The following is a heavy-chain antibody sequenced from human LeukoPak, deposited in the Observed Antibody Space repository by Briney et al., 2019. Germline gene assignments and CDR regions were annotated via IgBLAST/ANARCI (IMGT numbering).Heavy chain of an antibody. CDR2: VIPIFGTA. Sequence: ASVKVSCKASGGTFSSYAISWVRQAPGQGLEWMGGVIPIFGTANYAQKFQGRVTITADESTSTAYMELSSLRSEDTAVYYCATRVDYRLGYYYGMDVWGQGTTVTVSS. CDR3: ATRVDYRLGYYYGMDV. V-gene: IGHV1-69*01. CDR1: GGTFSSYA. J-gene: IGHJ6*02. D-gene: IGHD4-11*01.